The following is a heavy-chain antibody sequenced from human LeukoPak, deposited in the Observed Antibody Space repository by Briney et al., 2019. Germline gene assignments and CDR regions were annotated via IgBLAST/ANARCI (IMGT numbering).Heavy chain of an antibody. Sequence: PSETLSLTCTVSGGSISSYYWSWIRQPAGKGLEWIGRIYTSGSTNYNPSLKSRVTMSVDTSKNQFSLKLSSVTAADTAVYYCARGSIYYGSGSYLYGMDIWGQGTMVTVSS. V-gene: IGHV4-4*07. CDR1: GGSISSYY. CDR3: ARGSIYYGSGSYLYGMDI. J-gene: IGHJ6*02. CDR2: IYTSGST. D-gene: IGHD3-10*01.